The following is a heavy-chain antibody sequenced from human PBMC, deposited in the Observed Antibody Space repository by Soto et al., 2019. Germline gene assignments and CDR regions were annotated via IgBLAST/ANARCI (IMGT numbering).Heavy chain of an antibody. CDR1: GGSISSGDYY. CDR2: IYYSGST. V-gene: IGHV4-30-4*01. Sequence: SETLSLTCTVSGGSISSGDYYWSWIRQPPGKGLEWIGYIYYSGSTYYNPSLKSRVTISVDTSKNQFSLKLSSVTAADTAVYYCARVPSLRFLEWFPSYGMDVWGQGTTVTVSS. J-gene: IGHJ6*02. CDR3: ARVPSLRFLEWFPSYGMDV. D-gene: IGHD3-3*01.